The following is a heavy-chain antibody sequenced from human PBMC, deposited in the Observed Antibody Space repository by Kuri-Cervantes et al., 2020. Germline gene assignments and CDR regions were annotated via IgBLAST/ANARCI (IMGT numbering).Heavy chain of an antibody. CDR3: ASKEYYYDSSGYYTNWYFDL. J-gene: IGHJ2*01. Sequence: SETLSLTCTASGGSISSSSYYWGWIRQPPGKGLEWIGSIYYSGSTYYNPSLKSRVTISVDTSKNQFSLKLSSVTAADTAVYYCASKEYYYDSSGYYTNWYFDLWGRGTLVTVSS. V-gene: IGHV4-39*01. D-gene: IGHD3-22*01. CDR2: IYYSGST. CDR1: GGSISSSSYY.